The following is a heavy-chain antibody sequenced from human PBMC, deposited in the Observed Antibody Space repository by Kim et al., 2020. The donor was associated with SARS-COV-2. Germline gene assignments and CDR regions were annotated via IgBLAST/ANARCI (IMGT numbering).Heavy chain of an antibody. J-gene: IGHJ4*02. V-gene: IGHV4-59*01. CDR3: ARDGGSGSDY. CDR2: ST. D-gene: IGHD2-15*01. Sequence: STNYNPSLKRRVTISVDTSKNQFSLKLSSVTAADTAVYYCARDGGSGSDYWGQGTLVTVSS.